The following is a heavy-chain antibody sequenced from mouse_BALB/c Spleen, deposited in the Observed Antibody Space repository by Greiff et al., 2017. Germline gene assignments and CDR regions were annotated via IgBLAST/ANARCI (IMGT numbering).Heavy chain of an antibody. D-gene: IGHD6-1*01. CDR2: ISSGGSYT. Sequence: DVMLVESGGDLVKPGGSLKLSCAASGFTFSSYGMSWVRQTPDKRLEWVATISSGGSYTYYPDSVKGRFTISRDNAKNTLYLQMSSLKSKDTAMYYCAREELWYFDYWGQGTTLTVSS. V-gene: IGHV5-6*02. J-gene: IGHJ2*01. CDR3: AREELWYFDY. CDR1: GFTFSSYG.